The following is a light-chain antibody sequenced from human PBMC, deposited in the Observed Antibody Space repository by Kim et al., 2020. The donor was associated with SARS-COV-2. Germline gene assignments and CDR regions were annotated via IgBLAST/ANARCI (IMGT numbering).Light chain of an antibody. Sequence: PVLTQSPSASASLGASVKLTCTLSSGHSSYAIAWHQQQPGKGPRYLMKLNSDGSHSKGDGIPDRFSGSSSGAERYLAISSLQSEDDADYYCQTWGTGIGVFGGGTQLTVL. V-gene: IGLV4-69*01. J-gene: IGLJ2*01. CDR2: LNSDGSH. CDR3: QTWGTGIGV. CDR1: SGHSSYA.